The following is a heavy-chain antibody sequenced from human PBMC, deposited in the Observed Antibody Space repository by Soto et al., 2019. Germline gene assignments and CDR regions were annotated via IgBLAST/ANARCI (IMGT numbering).Heavy chain of an antibody. V-gene: IGHV4-34*01. J-gene: IGHJ4*02. CDR3: ARAGGQWLVYYFDY. CDR1: GGSFSGYY. Sequence: QVQLQQWGAGLLKPSETLSLTCAVYGGSFSGYYWSWIRQPPGKGLEWIGEINHSGSTNYNPSLKSRVTISVDTSKNQFSLKLSSATAADTAVYYCARAGGQWLVYYFDYWGQGTLVTVSS. D-gene: IGHD6-19*01. CDR2: INHSGST.